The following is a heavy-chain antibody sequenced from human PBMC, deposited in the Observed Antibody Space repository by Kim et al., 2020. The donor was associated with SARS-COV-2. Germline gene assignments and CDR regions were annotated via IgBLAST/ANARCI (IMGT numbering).Heavy chain of an antibody. V-gene: IGHV3-23*01. Sequence: GGSLRLSCAASGFTFSSYAMSWVRQAPGKGLEWVSTISGSGGSTYYADSVKGRFTISRDNSKNTQYLQMNSLRAEDTAVYYCAKAGGAAALYYYYGMDVWGQGTTVTVSS. CDR2: ISGSGGST. CDR1: GFTFSSYA. CDR3: AKAGGAAALYYYYGMDV. D-gene: IGHD6-13*01. J-gene: IGHJ6*02.